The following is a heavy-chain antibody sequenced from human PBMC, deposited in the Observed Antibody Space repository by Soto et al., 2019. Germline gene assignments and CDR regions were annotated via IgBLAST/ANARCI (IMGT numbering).Heavy chain of an antibody. CDR2: INHSGST. Sequence: QVQLQQWGAGLLKPSETLSLTCAVYGGSFSGYYWSWIRQPPGKGLEWIGEINHSGSTNYNPSLKSRVPISVDTSKNQFSLKLSSVTAADTAVYYCARVTETYDFWSGYYDNWYFDLWGRGTLVTVSS. V-gene: IGHV4-34*01. CDR3: ARVTETYDFWSGYYDNWYFDL. J-gene: IGHJ2*01. CDR1: GGSFSGYY. D-gene: IGHD3-3*01.